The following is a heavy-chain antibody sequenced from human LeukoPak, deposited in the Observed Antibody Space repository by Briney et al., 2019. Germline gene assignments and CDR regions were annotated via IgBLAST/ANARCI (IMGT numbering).Heavy chain of an antibody. V-gene: IGHV6-1*01. CDR1: GDSVSSNSAA. J-gene: IGHJ4*02. D-gene: IGHD7-27*01. CDR3: ARGVIGDRRYFDY. CDR2: TYYRSKRYN. Sequence: SQTLSLTCAISGDSVSSNSAAWNWIRQSPSRGLEWLGRTYYRSKRYNAYADSVKSRITINPDTSTTQFSLQLNYVTPEDTAVYYCARGVIGDRRYFDYWGQGNLVSVSS.